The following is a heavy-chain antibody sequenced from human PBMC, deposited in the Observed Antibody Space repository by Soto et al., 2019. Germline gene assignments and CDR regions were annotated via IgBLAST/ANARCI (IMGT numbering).Heavy chain of an antibody. CDR1: GGSISSYY. CDR3: ARDSGLGDRDYYGSATDFAGGIDY. V-gene: IGHV4-59*01. J-gene: IGHJ4*02. Sequence: SETLSLTCTVSGGSISSYYWSWIRQPPGKGLEWIGYIYYSGSTNYNPSLKSRVTISVDTAKNQFSLKLSSVTAADTAVYYCARDSGLGDRDYYGSATDFAGGIDYWGQGTLVTVSS. CDR2: IYYSGST. D-gene: IGHD3-10*01.